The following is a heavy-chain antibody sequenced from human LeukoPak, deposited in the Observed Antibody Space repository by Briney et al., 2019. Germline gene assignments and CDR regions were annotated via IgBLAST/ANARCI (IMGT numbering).Heavy chain of an antibody. CDR2: IRNKANRYSA. Sequence: GGSLRLSCAASGFTFSDHFMDWVRQAPGKGLEWVGRIRNKANRYSAEYAASVKGRFTISRDDSKNSLNLQMNSLKTEDTAVYYCVSVFSRLWYWGQGTLVTVSS. CDR3: VSVFSRLWY. D-gene: IGHD3-16*01. V-gene: IGHV3-72*01. J-gene: IGHJ4*02. CDR1: GFTFSDHF.